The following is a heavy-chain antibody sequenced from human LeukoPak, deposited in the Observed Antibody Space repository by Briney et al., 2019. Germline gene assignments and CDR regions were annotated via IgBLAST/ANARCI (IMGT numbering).Heavy chain of an antibody. D-gene: IGHD1-1*01. V-gene: IGHV1-18*01. CDR3: ARDVWNDGSLDY. CDR2: ISAYNGNT. Sequence: ASVKVSCKASGYTFTSYGISWVRQAPGQGLEWMGWISAYNGNTNYAQKLQGRVTMTTDTSTSAAYMELRSLRSDDTAVYYCARDVWNDGSLDYWGQGTLVTVSS. J-gene: IGHJ4*02. CDR1: GYTFTSYG.